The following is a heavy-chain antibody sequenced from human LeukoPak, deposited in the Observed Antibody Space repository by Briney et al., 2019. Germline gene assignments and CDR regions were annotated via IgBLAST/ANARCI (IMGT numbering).Heavy chain of an antibody. Sequence: PGGSLRLSCAASGFTFSSYEMNWVRQAPGKGLEWVSYISSSGSTIYYADSVKGRFTISRDNAKNSLSLQMNSLRAEDTAVYYCASYHTLGYCSGGSCPQTYYWGQGTLVTVSS. CDR1: GFTFSSYE. J-gene: IGHJ4*02. V-gene: IGHV3-48*03. CDR2: ISSSGSTI. CDR3: ASYHTLGYCSGGSCPQTYY. D-gene: IGHD2-15*01.